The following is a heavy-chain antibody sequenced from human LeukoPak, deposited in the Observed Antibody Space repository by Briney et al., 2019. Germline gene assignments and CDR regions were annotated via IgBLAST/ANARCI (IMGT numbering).Heavy chain of an antibody. Sequence: GASVKVSCKASGGTFSSYTINWVRQAPGQGLEWMGRIIPILGIANYAQKFQGRVTLTADKSTSTAYMELSSLRSEDTAVYYCARAGGGVDYYYYYMDVWGKGTTVTVSS. J-gene: IGHJ6*03. CDR2: IIPILGIA. CDR1: GGTFSSYT. D-gene: IGHD3-16*01. CDR3: ARAGGGVDYYYYYMDV. V-gene: IGHV1-69*02.